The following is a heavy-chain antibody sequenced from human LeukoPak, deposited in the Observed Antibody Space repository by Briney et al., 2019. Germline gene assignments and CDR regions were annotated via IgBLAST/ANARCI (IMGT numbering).Heavy chain of an antibody. CDR2: ISYSGTT. J-gene: IGHJ4*02. V-gene: IGHV4-39*01. CDR3: ARADVNFPAYTAFFDN. Sequence: SETLSLTCTVSRDSISRGSYYWGWIRQPPGKGLEWLGEISYSGTTNSNPSLRSRVAVSIDTSKNQFSLRLTSVTAADTAVYFCARADVNFPAYTAFFDNWGPGALVTVSA. D-gene: IGHD2-21*02. CDR1: RDSISRGSYY.